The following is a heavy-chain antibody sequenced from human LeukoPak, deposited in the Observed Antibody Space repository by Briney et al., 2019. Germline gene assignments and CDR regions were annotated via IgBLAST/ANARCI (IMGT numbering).Heavy chain of an antibody. V-gene: IGHV4-34*01. Sequence: SETLSLTCAVYGGSFSGYYWSWIRQPPGKGLEWIGEINHSGSTYYNPSLKSRVTISVDTSKNQFSLKQSSVTAADTAVYYCARDASIAVAGSGFDPWGQGTLVTVSS. J-gene: IGHJ5*02. CDR3: ARDASIAVAGSGFDP. CDR1: GGSFSGYY. D-gene: IGHD6-19*01. CDR2: INHSGST.